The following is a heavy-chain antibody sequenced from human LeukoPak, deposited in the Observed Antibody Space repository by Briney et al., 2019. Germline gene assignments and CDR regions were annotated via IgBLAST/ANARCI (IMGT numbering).Heavy chain of an antibody. J-gene: IGHJ4*02. CDR1: GFTFDDYG. D-gene: IGHD6-19*01. CDR3: ARDVVAGSDIDY. CDR2: INWNGGST. V-gene: IGHV3-20*04. Sequence: PGGSLRLSCAASGFTFDDYGMSWVRQAPGKGLEWVSGINWNGGSTGYADSVKGRFTISRDNAKNTLYLQMNSLRAEDTAVYYCARDVVAGSDIDYWGQGTLVTVAS.